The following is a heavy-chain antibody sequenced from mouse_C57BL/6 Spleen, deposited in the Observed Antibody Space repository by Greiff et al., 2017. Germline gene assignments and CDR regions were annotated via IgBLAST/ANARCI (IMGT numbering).Heavy chain of an antibody. Sequence: VQLQQSGAELVRPGASVKLSCTASGFNIKDDYMHWVKQRPEQGLEWIGWIDPENGDTEYASKFQGKATITADPSSNTAYLQLSSLTSEDTAVYYCTTAAQAPDWYAMDYWGQGTSVTVSS. CDR2: IDPENGDT. J-gene: IGHJ4*01. CDR1: GFNIKDDY. D-gene: IGHD3-2*02. V-gene: IGHV14-4*01. CDR3: TTAAQAPDWYAMDY.